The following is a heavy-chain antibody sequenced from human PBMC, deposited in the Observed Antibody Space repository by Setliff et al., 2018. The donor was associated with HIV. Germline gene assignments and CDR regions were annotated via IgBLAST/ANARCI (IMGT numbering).Heavy chain of an antibody. J-gene: IGHJ6*03. CDR1: GGTFSSYT. D-gene: IGHD2-21*02. CDR2: IVPIFGTT. V-gene: IGHV1-69*13. Sequence: SVKVSCKASGGTFSSYTISWVRQAPGQGLEWMGGIVPIFGTTKSAQKFQGRVTITADESTSTAYMGLNGLRSEDTAVYYCARGVGYCAGDCYSTYYYDYMDVWGKGATVTVSS. CDR3: ARGVGYCAGDCYSTYYYDYMDV.